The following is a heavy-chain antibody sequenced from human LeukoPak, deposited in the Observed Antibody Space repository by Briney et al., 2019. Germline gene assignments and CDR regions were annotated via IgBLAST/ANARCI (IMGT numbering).Heavy chain of an antibody. D-gene: IGHD3-9*01. J-gene: IGHJ3*02. CDR1: RSTFTSYG. Sequence: ASVNVSCTASRSTFTSYGISWVRQAPGQGVEWMGWISPYHGQTNYAKKLQGRVTMTTDISRSTAYMEVRSLRSDDPAVYYCARDLVGSVLDVLRYCGWGNGAFDIWGQGTMVTVSS. CDR3: ARDLVGSVLDVLRYCGWGNGAFDI. CDR2: ISPYHGQT. V-gene: IGHV1-18*01.